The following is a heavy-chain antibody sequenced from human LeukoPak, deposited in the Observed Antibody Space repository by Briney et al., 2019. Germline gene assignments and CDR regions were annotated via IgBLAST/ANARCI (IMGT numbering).Heavy chain of an antibody. CDR3: ARDPPGVNFDY. CDR2: INAGSGNT. Sequence: ASVKVSCKASGYTFTSHSMHWVRQAPGQRLEWMGWINAGSGNTGYSQKFQGRVTITRDTSASTAYMELSSLRSEDTAVYYCARDPPGVNFDYWGQGTLVTVSS. CDR1: GYTFTSHS. J-gene: IGHJ4*02. V-gene: IGHV1-3*01.